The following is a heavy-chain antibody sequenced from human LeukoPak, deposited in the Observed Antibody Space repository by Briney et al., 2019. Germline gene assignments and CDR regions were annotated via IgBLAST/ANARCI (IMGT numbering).Heavy chain of an antibody. V-gene: IGHV1-69-2*01. D-gene: IGHD3-22*01. CDR2: VNPKSGET. CDR3: ATPSGSYFGYYYPHY. Sequence: ATVKVSCKASGYRFSDYYMHWVKQAPGKGPEWMGRVNPKSGETYYASKFHGRLTITVDLSTNTAFMELNRLTSDDTALYYCATPSGSYFGYYYPHYWGRGTQVTVSS. J-gene: IGHJ4*02. CDR1: GYRFSDYY.